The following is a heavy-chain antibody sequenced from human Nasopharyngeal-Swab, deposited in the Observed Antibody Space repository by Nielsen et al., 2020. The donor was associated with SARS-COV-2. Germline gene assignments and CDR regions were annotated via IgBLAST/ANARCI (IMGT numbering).Heavy chain of an antibody. V-gene: IGHV1-69*04. D-gene: IGHD3-22*01. Sequence: SVKVSCKASGGTFSSYAISWVRQAPGQGLEWMGRIIPIFGIANYAQKLQGRVTITADKSTSTAYMELSSLGSEDTAVYYCASQGGGDYYDSRRYYDYVMDVWGQGTTVTVSS. CDR1: GGTFSSYA. CDR2: IIPIFGIA. CDR3: ASQGGGDYYDSRRYYDYVMDV. J-gene: IGHJ6*02.